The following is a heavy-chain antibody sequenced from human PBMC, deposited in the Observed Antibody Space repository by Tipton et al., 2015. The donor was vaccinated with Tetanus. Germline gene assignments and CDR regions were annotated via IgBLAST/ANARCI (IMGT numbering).Heavy chain of an antibody. V-gene: IGHV4-39*02. D-gene: IGHD5-12*01. J-gene: IGHJ4*02. CDR1: GGSLRSSDYY. CDR3: VRGRGLGAYSLGFEY. CDR2: VSYSGRT. Sequence: TLSLTCIVSGGSLRSSDYYGAWVRQSPVKGLEWIGSVSYSGRTYYNPSLKSRVTMSVDMSKKDFSVRLTSVTAADTAVYYCVRGRGLGAYSLGFEYWGQGALVTVSS.